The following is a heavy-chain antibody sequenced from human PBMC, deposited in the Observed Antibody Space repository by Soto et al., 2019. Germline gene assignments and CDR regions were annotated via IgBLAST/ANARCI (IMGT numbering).Heavy chain of an antibody. V-gene: IGHV1-8*01. D-gene: IGHD3-3*01. CDR1: GYTFTSYD. Sequence: QVPLVQSGAEVKKPGASVKVSCKASGYTFTSYDITWVRQATGQGLEWMGWMNPNSGNTGYAQKFQGRVTMTRNTSISTAYMELSSLRSEDTAVYYCAGGTYYDCWSGLHAFDIWGQGTMVTVSS. CDR2: MNPNSGNT. CDR3: AGGTYYDCWSGLHAFDI. J-gene: IGHJ3*02.